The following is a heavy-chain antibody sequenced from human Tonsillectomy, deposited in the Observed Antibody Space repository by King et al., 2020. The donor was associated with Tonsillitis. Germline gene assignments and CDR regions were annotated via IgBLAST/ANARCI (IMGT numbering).Heavy chain of an antibody. J-gene: IGHJ6*04. D-gene: IGHD3-9*01. Sequence: QLQESGPGLVKPSETLSLTCTVSGGSISSSSYYWGWIRQPPGKGLEWIGSIYYSGCTYYNPSLKSRVIISVETSKNQSSLKLSSVTAADTAMYYCARITYYDILTTYFGDVWGKGTTVTVSS. CDR2: IYYSGCT. V-gene: IGHV4-39*01. CDR1: GGSISSSSYY. CDR3: ARITYYDILTTYFGDV.